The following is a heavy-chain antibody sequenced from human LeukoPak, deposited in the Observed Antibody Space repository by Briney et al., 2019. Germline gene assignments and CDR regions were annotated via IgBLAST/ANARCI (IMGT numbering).Heavy chain of an antibody. CDR1: GFTFSNAW. V-gene: IGHV3-15*01. CDR3: TTDASYYDSSGYYYGGDY. J-gene: IGHJ4*02. Sequence: GGSLRLSCAASGFTFSNAWMSWARQAPGKGLEWVGRIKSKTDGGTTDYAAPVKGRFTISRDDSKNTLYLQMNSLKTEDTAVYYCTTDASYYDSSGYYYGGDYWGQGTLVTVSS. CDR2: IKSKTDGGTT. D-gene: IGHD3-22*01.